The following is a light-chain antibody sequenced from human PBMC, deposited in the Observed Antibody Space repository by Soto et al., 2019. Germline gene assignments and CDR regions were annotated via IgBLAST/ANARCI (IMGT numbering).Light chain of an antibody. CDR2: EGT. CDR3: CSFAVGAASV. V-gene: IGLV2-23*01. Sequence: QSVLTQPASVSASPGQSITISCTGTSSNVGTYDLVSWYQHHPDKAPKLIIYEGTKRPSGISSRFSGSKSGNTASMTISGLQAEDDADYYCCSFAVGAASVFGGGTKLTVL. CDR1: SSNVGTYDL. J-gene: IGLJ2*01.